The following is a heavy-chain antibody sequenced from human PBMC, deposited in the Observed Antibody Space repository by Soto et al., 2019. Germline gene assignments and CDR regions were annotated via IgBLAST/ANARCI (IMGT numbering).Heavy chain of an antibody. V-gene: IGHV1-69*13. CDR2: IIPIFGTA. CDR3: ARGSLYYYDSSGPIVFDY. J-gene: IGHJ4*02. CDR1: GGTFSSYA. D-gene: IGHD3-22*01. Sequence: EASVKVSCKASGGTFSSYAISWVRQAPGQGLEWMGGIIPIFGTANYAQKFQGRVTITADESTSTAYMELSSLRSEDTAVYYCARGSLYYYDSSGPIVFDYWGQGTLVTVSS.